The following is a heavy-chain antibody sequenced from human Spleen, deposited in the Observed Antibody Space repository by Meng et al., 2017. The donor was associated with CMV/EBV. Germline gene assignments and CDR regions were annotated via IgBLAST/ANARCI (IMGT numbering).Heavy chain of an antibody. J-gene: IGHJ6*02. CDR2: LSNDGTNK. D-gene: IGHD2-15*01. Sequence: SCAASGFTFSNHAMHWVRQAPGKGLEWVAVLSNDGTNKYDAESVKGRFTISRDNSKNTLYLQMNSLRAEDTAVYYCARGRGYCSGGSCYSYYYGMDVWGQGTTVTVSS. CDR1: GFTFSNHA. CDR3: ARGRGYCSGGSCYSYYYGMDV. V-gene: IGHV3-30*04.